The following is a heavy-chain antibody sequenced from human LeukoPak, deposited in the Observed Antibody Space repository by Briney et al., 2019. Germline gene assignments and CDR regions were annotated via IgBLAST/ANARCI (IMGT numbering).Heavy chain of an antibody. D-gene: IGHD6-13*01. V-gene: IGHV3-7*01. J-gene: IGHJ4*02. Sequence: GGSLRLSCAASGLTFSFYWMRGVRQAPGTGVEWVANIKPDGSETYYMDPVKGRFTISRDNAKNLLYLQMTSLRGEDTAVYYCGGFGYEAAVDLWGKGTLVTVSS. CDR3: GGFGYEAAVDL. CDR2: IKPDGSET. CDR1: GLTFSFYW.